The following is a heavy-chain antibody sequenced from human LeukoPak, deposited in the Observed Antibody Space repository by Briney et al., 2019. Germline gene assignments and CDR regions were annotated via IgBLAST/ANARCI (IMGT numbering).Heavy chain of an antibody. V-gene: IGHV4-59*12. D-gene: IGHD5-12*01. CDR1: GGSISRYY. J-gene: IGHJ4*02. CDR3: ATGPTLRVPVDY. Sequence: PSETLSLTSTVSGGSISRYYWSCIRQPPGGGREWIGYIYYSGSTNYNPSLKSRVTISVGASTNQFSLQLSSVPAADTAAYYCATGPTLRVPVDYWGKGTLVTVSS. CDR2: IYYSGST.